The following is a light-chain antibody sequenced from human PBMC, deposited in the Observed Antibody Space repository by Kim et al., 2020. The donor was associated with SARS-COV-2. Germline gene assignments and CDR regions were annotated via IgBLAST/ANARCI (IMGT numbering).Light chain of an antibody. CDR1: QSVSSN. V-gene: IGKV3-15*01. CDR2: GAS. CDR3: QQYNNWPYT. J-gene: IGKJ2*01. Sequence: EIVMTQSPASLSVSLGERATLSCRASQSVSSNLAWYQQKPGQAPRLLIYGASTRATGIPSRFSGSGSGTEFTLTISSLQSEDFAVYSCQQYNNWPYTFGQGTKLEI.